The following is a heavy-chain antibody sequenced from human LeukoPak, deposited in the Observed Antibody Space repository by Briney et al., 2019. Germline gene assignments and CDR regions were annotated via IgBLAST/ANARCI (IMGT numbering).Heavy chain of an antibody. J-gene: IGHJ4*02. CDR2: ISYDGSNK. CDR1: GFTFSIYG. CDR3: AKDLYGLELHYLFDY. Sequence: GRSLRLSCAASGFTFSIYGMHWVRQAPGKGLEWVAVISYDGSNKYYADSVKGRFTISRDNSKNTLYLQMNSLRAEDTAVYYCAKDLYGLELHYLFDYWGQGTLVTVSS. V-gene: IGHV3-30*18. D-gene: IGHD1-7*01.